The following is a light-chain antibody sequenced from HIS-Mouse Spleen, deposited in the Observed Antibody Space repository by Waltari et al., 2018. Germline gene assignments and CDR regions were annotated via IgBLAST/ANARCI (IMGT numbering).Light chain of an antibody. CDR1: SSYVGRHNL. V-gene: IGLV2-23*01. CDR3: CSYAGSSTWV. Sequence: QSALTQPASVSGSPGQSITISCTGTSSYVGRHNLVSWYQQHPGKAPKLMIYEGSKRPSGVSNRFSGSKSGNTASLTISGLQAEDEADYYCCSYAGSSTWVFGGGTKLTVL. CDR2: EGS. J-gene: IGLJ3*02.